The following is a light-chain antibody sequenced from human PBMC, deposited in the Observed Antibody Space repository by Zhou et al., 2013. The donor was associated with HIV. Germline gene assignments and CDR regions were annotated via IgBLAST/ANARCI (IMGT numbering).Light chain of an antibody. CDR2: GAS. CDR3: QQYNNWPPYT. Sequence: VMTQSPATLSVSPGERATLSCRASQSVSSNLAWYQQKPGQAPRLLIYGASTRATGIPARFSGSGSGTEFTLTISSMQSEDFAVYYRQQYNNWPPYTFGQGTKLEIK. CDR1: QSVSSN. J-gene: IGKJ2*01. V-gene: IGKV3-15*01.